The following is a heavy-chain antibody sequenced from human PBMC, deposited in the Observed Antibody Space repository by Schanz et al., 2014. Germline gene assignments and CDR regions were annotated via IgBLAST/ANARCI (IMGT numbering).Heavy chain of an antibody. CDR2: ISSTSRAT. V-gene: IGHV3-48*01. CDR1: GFTFRSYS. CDR3: AKQHGVIQQVSDY. Sequence: EVQLVESGGSLVQPGGSLRLSCAASGFTFRSYSMNWVRQAPGKGLEWISYISSTSRATYYADSVKGRFTISRDNSENTLYLQMNSLRAEDTAVYYCAKQHGVIQQVSDYWGQGTLVTVSS. D-gene: IGHD3-22*01. J-gene: IGHJ4*02.